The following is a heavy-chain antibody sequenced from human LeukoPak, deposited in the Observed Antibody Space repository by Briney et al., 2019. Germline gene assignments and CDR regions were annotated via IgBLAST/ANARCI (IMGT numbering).Heavy chain of an antibody. CDR1: GFSLSTSRMC. D-gene: IGHD2-21*02. CDR2: IDWDDDK. Sequence: SGPALVKPTQTLTLTCTFSGFSLSTSRMCVSWIRQPPGKALDWLARIDWDDDKYCSTTLKSTLPIPKDTSKYQVVLTMTNMDPVDTATYYCALRHCGGDYTNYYGMDVWGQGTTVTVSS. J-gene: IGHJ6*02. V-gene: IGHV2-70*11. CDR3: ALRHCGGDYTNYYGMDV.